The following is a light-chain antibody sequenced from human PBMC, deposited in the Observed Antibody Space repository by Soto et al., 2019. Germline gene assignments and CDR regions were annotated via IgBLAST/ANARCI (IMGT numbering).Light chain of an antibody. CDR1: QSISSY. V-gene: IGKV1-39*01. CDR3: QQSYSTPIT. Sequence: DIQMTQSPSSLSASVGDRVTITCRASQSISSYLNWYQQKPGKAPKLLIYAASSLQSGVPSRFSGSGSGTDFTLTISSLPPEDFATYYCQQSYSTPITFVGGTRVDIK. J-gene: IGKJ4*01. CDR2: AAS.